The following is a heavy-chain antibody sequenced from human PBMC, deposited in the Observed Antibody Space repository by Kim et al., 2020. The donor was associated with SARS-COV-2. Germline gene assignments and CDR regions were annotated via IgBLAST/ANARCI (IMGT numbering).Heavy chain of an antibody. J-gene: IGHJ2*01. Sequence: YAQTFQCRVDMTRDASTSTFYMELSSLRSDDTAVYYCARRSSYYYWYFDLWGRGTLVTVSS. CDR3: ARRSSYYYWYFDL. V-gene: IGHV1-46*01. D-gene: IGHD1-26*01.